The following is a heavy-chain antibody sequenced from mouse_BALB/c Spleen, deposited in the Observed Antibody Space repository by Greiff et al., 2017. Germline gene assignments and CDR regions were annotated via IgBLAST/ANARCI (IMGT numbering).Heavy chain of an antibody. J-gene: IGHJ2*01. CDR3: ARQGNYFDY. CDR2: INSNGGST. Sequence: DVQLVESGGGLVQPGGSLKLSCAASGFTFSSYGMSWVRQTPDKRLELVATINSNGGSTYYPDSVKGRFTISRDNAKNTLYLQMSSLKSEDTAMYYCARQGNYFDYWGQGTTLTVSS. CDR1: GFTFSSYG. V-gene: IGHV5-6-3*01.